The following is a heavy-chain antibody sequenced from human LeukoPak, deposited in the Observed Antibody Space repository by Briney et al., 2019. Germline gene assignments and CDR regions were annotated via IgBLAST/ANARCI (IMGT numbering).Heavy chain of an antibody. J-gene: IGHJ4*02. Sequence: KPGGSLRLSCAASGFTFSSYSMNWVRQAPGKGLEWVSSISSSSSYIYYADSVKGRFTISRDNAKNSLYLQMNSLRAEDTAVYYCARSNSAARPLNYWGQGTLVTVSS. V-gene: IGHV3-21*01. CDR3: ARSNSAARPLNY. CDR2: ISSSSSYI. CDR1: GFTFSSYS. D-gene: IGHD6-6*01.